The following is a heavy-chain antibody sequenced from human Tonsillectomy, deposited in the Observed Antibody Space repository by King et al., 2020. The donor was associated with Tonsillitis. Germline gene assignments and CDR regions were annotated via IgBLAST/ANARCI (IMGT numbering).Heavy chain of an antibody. CDR2: IYYSGST. D-gene: IGHD3-16*01. Sequence: QLQESGPGLVKPSETLSLTCTVSGGSISSYYWSWIRQPPGKGLEWSGYIYYSGSTNYNPSLKSRVTISVDTSKNQFSLKLSSVTAADTAVYYCARGGSYYYYYGMDVWGQGTTVTVSS. V-gene: IGHV4-59*01. J-gene: IGHJ6*02. CDR1: GGSISSYY. CDR3: ARGGSYYYYYGMDV.